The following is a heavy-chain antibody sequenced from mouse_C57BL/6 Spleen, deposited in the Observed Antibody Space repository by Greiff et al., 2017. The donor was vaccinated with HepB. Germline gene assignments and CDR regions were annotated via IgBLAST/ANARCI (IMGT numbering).Heavy chain of an antibody. J-gene: IGHJ3*01. D-gene: IGHD1-1*01. CDR1: GYTFTSYG. CDR2: IYPRSGNT. CDR3: ARSHYYGSPFAY. Sequence: VQLQQSGAELARPGASVKLSCKASGYTFTSYGISWVKQRTGQGLEWIGEIYPRSGNTYYNEKFKGKATLTADKSSSTAYMELRSLTSEDSAVYFCARSHYYGSPFAYWGQGTLVTVSA. V-gene: IGHV1-81*01.